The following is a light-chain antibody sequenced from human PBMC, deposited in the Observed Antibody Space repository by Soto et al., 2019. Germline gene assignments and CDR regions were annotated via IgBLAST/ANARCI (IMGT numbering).Light chain of an antibody. CDR1: SSDIGGHNY. CDR3: SSYTHSSTYV. V-gene: IGLV2-14*03. CDR2: DVN. J-gene: IGLJ1*01. Sequence: QSARAQPASVSGSPGQAITVSCTGTSSDIGGHNYVSWYQQHPGKAPKLMIFDVNNRPSGISNRFSASKSDNTASLTISGLQADDEADYYCSSYTHSSTYVFGSETKVTVL.